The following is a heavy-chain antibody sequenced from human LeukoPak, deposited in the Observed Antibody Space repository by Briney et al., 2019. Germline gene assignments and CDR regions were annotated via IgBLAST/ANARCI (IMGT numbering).Heavy chain of an antibody. V-gene: IGHV1-69*05. Sequence: SVKVSCKASGGTFSSYAISWVRQAPGQGLEWMGGIIPIFGTANYAQKFQGRVTITTDESTSTAYMELSSLRSEDTAVYYCASNGYYDSSGYRDYWGQGTLVTVSS. J-gene: IGHJ4*02. D-gene: IGHD3-22*01. CDR1: GGTFSSYA. CDR3: ASNGYYDSSGYRDY. CDR2: IIPIFGTA.